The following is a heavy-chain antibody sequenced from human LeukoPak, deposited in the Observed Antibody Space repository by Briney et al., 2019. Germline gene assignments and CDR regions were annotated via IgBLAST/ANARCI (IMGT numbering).Heavy chain of an antibody. Sequence: KPSETLSLTCTVSGGSITSSGYYWGWIRQPPGKGLEWIGSMYYSGTTYCNPSLKSRVTLSVDTSKNQFSLKLSSVTAADTAVYYCARDQSSGLRLRGFHGFDPWGQGTLVTVSS. CDR3: ARDQSSGLRLRGFHGFDP. V-gene: IGHV4-39*02. D-gene: IGHD6-19*01. CDR2: MYYSGTT. CDR1: GGSITSSGYY. J-gene: IGHJ5*02.